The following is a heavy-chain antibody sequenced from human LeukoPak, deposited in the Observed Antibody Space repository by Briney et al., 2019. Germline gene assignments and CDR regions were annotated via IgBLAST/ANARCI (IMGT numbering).Heavy chain of an antibody. CDR3: ARGRSRYYDSSEPSGI. Sequence: GGSLRLSCAASGFTFSSYWMHWVRQAPGKGLVWVSRINSDGSSTSYADSVKGRFTISRDNAKNTLYLQMNSLRAEDTAVYYCARGRSRYYDSSEPSGIWGQGTLVTVSS. CDR2: INSDGSST. CDR1: GFTFSSYW. V-gene: IGHV3-74*01. J-gene: IGHJ4*02. D-gene: IGHD3-22*01.